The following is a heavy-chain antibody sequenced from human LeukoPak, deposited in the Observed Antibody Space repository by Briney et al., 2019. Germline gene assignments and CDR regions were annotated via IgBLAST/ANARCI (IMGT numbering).Heavy chain of an antibody. J-gene: IGHJ4*02. Sequence: GGSLRLSCAASGFTFSTYAMSWIRQAPGKGLEWVSYISSSSGANKYYADSVRGRFTISRDNAKNSLYLEMDSLRAEDTAVYYCSRDGSLRSPPLWGQGTLVTVSP. D-gene: IGHD1-26*01. CDR3: SRDGSLRSPPL. CDR2: ISSSSGANK. V-gene: IGHV3-11*01. CDR1: GFTFSTYA.